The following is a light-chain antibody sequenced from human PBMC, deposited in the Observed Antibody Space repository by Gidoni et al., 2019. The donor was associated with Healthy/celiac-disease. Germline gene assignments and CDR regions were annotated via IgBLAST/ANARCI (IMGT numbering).Light chain of an antibody. CDR3: QVWDSSSDHPV. CDR1: NIGSKS. J-gene: IGLJ3*02. V-gene: IGLV3-21*04. Sequence: SYVLTQPPSVSVAPGKTARITCGGNNIGSKSVHWYQQKPGQAPVLVIYYESDRPSGIPERFSGSNSGNTATLTISRVEAVDEADYYCQVWDSSSDHPVFGGGTKLTFL. CDR2: YES.